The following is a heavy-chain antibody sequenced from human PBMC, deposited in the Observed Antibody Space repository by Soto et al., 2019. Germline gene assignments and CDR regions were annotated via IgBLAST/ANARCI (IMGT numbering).Heavy chain of an antibody. CDR2: IYHSGST. V-gene: IGHV4-4*02. CDR1: GGSISSSNW. Sequence: PSETLSLTCAVSGGSISSSNWWSWVRQPPGKGLEWIGEIYHSGSTNYNPSLKSRVTISVDKSKSQFSLKLSSVTAADTAVYYCAREVKYYYDSSGYYYDYWGQGTLVTVSS. D-gene: IGHD3-22*01. CDR3: AREVKYYYDSSGYYYDY. J-gene: IGHJ4*02.